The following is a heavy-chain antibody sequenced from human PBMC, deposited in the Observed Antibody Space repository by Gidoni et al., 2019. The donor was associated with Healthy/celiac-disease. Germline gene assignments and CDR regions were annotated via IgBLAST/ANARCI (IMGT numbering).Heavy chain of an antibody. CDR3: SKTMVLAEIDY. CDR1: GFTFSSYG. Sequence: GESGGGVVQPGRSLRLSCAASGFTFSSYGMHWVRQAPGKGLEGVAVISYDGSNKYYADSVKGRFTNSRDNSKNTLYLQMNSLRAEDTAVYYCSKTMVLAEIDYWGQGTLVTVSS. D-gene: IGHD2-15*01. V-gene: IGHV3-30*18. J-gene: IGHJ4*02. CDR2: ISYDGSNK.